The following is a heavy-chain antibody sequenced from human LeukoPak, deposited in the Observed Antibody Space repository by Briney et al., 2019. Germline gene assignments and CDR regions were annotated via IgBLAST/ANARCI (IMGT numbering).Heavy chain of an antibody. CDR3: ARALTVTGEAV. J-gene: IGHJ6*02. CDR2: IYTSGST. Sequence: PSETLSLTCTVSGGSISSGSYYWSWIRQPAGKGLEWIARIYTSGSTNYNPSLKSRVTITVDTSKNQFSLKLSSVTAADTAVYYCARALTVTGEAVWGQGTTVTVSS. CDR1: GGSISSGSYY. D-gene: IGHD4-17*01. V-gene: IGHV4-61*02.